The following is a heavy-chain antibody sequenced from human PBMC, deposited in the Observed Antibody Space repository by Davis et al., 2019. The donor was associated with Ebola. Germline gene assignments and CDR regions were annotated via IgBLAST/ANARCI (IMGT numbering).Heavy chain of an antibody. Sequence: PGGSLRLSCAGSGFTFSNAWMNWVRQAPGKGLEWVGRIKSKVNGGTTDYAAPVKGRFTISRDDSKDTLYLQMNSLKTEDTALYYCTTGGDYDDYWGQGTLVTVSS. D-gene: IGHD4-17*01. J-gene: IGHJ4*02. CDR2: IKSKVNGGTT. V-gene: IGHV3-15*07. CDR3: TTGGDYDDY. CDR1: GFTFSNAW.